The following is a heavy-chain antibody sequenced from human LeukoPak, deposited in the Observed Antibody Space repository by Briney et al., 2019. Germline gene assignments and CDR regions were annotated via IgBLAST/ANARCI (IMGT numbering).Heavy chain of an antibody. CDR3: ARDYYDSSGYYQGGAFDI. J-gene: IGHJ3*02. CDR1: GFTFSSYA. CDR2: ISYDGSNK. Sequence: PGGSLRLSCAASGFTFSSYAMHWVRQAPGKGLEWVAVISYDGSNKYYADSVKGRFTISRDNSKNTLYLQMNSLRAEDTAVYYCARDYYDSSGYYQGGAFDIWGQGTMVTVSS. V-gene: IGHV3-30-3*01. D-gene: IGHD3-22*01.